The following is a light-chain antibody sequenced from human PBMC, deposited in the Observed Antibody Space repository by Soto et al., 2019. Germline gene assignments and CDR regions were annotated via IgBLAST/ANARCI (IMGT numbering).Light chain of an antibody. Sequence: QSVLTQPASVYGSPGQSITISCTGTSSDVGGYNYVSWYQQHPGKAPKLMIYDVSNRPSGVSNRFSGSKSGNTASLTISGLQAEDEADYYCSSYTSSSTYVFGTGTKLTVX. CDR2: DVS. J-gene: IGLJ1*01. CDR1: SSDVGGYNY. V-gene: IGLV2-14*01. CDR3: SSYTSSSTYV.